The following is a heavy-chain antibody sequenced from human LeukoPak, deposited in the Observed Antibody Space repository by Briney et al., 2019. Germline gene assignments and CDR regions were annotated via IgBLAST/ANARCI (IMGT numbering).Heavy chain of an antibody. CDR2: IKSDGSST. Sequence: GGSLRLSCAVSGFTFRSYWMHWVRQAPGKGLVWVSSIKSDGSSTTYADSVKGRFTISRDNAENTLYLQMNSLRVEDTTVYYCARISTMVRHYWGQGTLVTVSS. CDR3: ARISTMVRHY. CDR1: GFTFRSYW. J-gene: IGHJ4*02. V-gene: IGHV3-74*03. D-gene: IGHD3-10*01.